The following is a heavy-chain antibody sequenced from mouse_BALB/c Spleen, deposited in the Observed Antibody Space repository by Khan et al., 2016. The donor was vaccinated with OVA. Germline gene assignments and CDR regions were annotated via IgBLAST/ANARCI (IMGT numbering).Heavy chain of an antibody. V-gene: IGHV3-2*02. CDR2: ISYIGGT. CDR1: GYSITSDYA. D-gene: IGHD3-3*01. Sequence: EVQLVESGPGLVKPSQSLSLTCTVTGYSITSDYAWNWIRQFPGNKLERMGYISYIGGTSYNHSLKSKFSISRDTSKNQFFLQLNAVTTEDTATYNCARGRTYWGQGTRVTVSA. J-gene: IGHJ3*01. CDR3: ARGRTY.